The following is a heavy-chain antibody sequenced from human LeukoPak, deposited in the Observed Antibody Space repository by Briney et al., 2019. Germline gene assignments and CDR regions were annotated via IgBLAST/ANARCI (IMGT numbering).Heavy chain of an antibody. CDR2: INHSGDT. V-gene: IGHV4-34*01. CDR3: ARIQLWPFHYFDY. J-gene: IGHJ4*02. CDR1: GGSFSDYY. D-gene: IGHD5-18*01. Sequence: PSETLSLTCAVYGGSFSDYYWSWIRQPPGKGLEWIGEINHSGDTKYNPSLKSRVTISVDTSKNQFSLKVSSVTAADTAVYYCARIQLWPFHYFDYWRQGTLVTVSS.